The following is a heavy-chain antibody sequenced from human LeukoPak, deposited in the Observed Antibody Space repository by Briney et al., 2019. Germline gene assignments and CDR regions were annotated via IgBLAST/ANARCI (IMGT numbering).Heavy chain of an antibody. CDR1: GFTFSYYN. CDR3: ARRSMTRQQLPVAGVDF. D-gene: IGHD6-19*01. V-gene: IGHV3-48*02. CDR2: ITSSSSTI. Sequence: GGSPRLSCAASGFTFSYYNMNWVRQAPGKGLEWVSYITSSSSTIYYADSVKGRFTISRDNAKNSLFLQMNSLRDEDTAVYYCARRSMTRQQLPVAGVDFWGQGTLVTVSS. J-gene: IGHJ4*02.